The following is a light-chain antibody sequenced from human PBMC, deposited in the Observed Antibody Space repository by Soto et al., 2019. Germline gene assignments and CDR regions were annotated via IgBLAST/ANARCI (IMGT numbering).Light chain of an antibody. V-gene: IGLV1-47*01. J-gene: IGLJ3*02. Sequence: QSVLTQPPSASGTPGQRVTFSCSGGRSNIGSNYVFWYQQFPGTAPKLLIYRNDERPSGVPDRFSGSKSGTSASLAISGLRSEDEASYFCGSYTSAATWVFGGGTQLTVL. CDR3: GSYTSAATWV. CDR1: RSNIGSNY. CDR2: RND.